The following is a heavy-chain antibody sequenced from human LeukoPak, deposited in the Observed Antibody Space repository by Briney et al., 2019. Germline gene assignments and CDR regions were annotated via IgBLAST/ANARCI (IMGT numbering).Heavy chain of an antibody. CDR1: GYTFTGYY. D-gene: IGHD3-10*01. J-gene: IGHJ4*02. CDR3: ARDHDYGSGNPDY. CDR2: INPNSGGT. V-gene: IGHV1-2*02. Sequence: ASVKVSCKASGYTFTGYYMHWVRQAPGQGLEWMGWINPNSGGTNYAQKFQGRVTMTRDTSTSTAYMELRSLRSDDTAVYYCARDHDYGSGNPDYWGQGTLVTVSS.